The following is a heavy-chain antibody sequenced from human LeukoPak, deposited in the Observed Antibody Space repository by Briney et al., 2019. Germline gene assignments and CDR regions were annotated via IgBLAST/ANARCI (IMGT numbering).Heavy chain of an antibody. CDR1: GFTLSSYW. Sequence: GGSLRLSCAASGFTLSSYWMHWVRQAPGKGLVWVSRINSDGSSTSYADSVKGRFTISRDNAKNTLYLQMNSLRAEDTAVYYCARDGPVGATDFHYYYYYYMDVWGKGTTVTISS. D-gene: IGHD1-26*01. V-gene: IGHV3-74*01. J-gene: IGHJ6*03. CDR2: INSDGSST. CDR3: ARDGPVGATDFHYYYYYYMDV.